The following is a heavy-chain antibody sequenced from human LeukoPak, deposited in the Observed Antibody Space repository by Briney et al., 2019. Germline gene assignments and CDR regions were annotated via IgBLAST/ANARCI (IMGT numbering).Heavy chain of an antibody. J-gene: IGHJ4*02. D-gene: IGHD6-19*01. CDR2: INAGNGNT. CDR1: VYTFTSYA. Sequence: ASVKVSCKASVYTFTSYAMHWVRQVPGQRLEWMGWINAGNGNTKYSQKFQGRVTITRDTSASTAYMELSSLRSEDTAVYYCARGPGIAVAGTLGLDYWGQGTLVTVSS. V-gene: IGHV1-3*01. CDR3: ARGPGIAVAGTLGLDY.